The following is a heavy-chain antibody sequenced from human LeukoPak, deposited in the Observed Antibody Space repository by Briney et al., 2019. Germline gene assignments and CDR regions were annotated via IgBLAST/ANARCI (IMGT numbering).Heavy chain of an antibody. D-gene: IGHD5-24*01. Sequence: SGTMSLTCTISGGSITSYHWSWIRQPPGKGLEWIGYIYYSGSTNYNPSLKSRVTISVDTSKNQFSLNLRSVTAADTAVYYCAGGSRDGYNHFDYWGQGTLVTVSS. CDR3: AGGSRDGYNHFDY. CDR2: IYYSGST. V-gene: IGHV4-59*01. CDR1: GGSITSYH. J-gene: IGHJ4*02.